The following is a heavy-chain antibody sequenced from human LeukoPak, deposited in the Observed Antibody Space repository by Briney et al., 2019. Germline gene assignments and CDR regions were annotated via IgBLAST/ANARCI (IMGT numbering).Heavy chain of an antibody. V-gene: IGHV1-8*03. J-gene: IGHJ3*02. CDR3: ARDGAYYDSDAFDI. CDR1: GYTFTSYD. Sequence: ASVKVSCKASGYTFTSYDINWVRQATGQGLEWMGWMNPNSGNTGYAQKFQGRVTITRNTSISTAYMELSSLRSEDTAVYYCARDGAYYDSDAFDIWGQGTMVTVSS. D-gene: IGHD3-22*01. CDR2: MNPNSGNT.